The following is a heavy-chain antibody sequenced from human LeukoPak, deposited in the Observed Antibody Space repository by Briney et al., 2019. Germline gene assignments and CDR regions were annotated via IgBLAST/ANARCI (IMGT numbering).Heavy chain of an antibody. Sequence: GESLKISCKVSGYSFTSYCIGWVRQMPGKGLEWMGIIYPGDSGPTYSPSFQGQVTISVGKSINTAYLQWSSLQASDTAMYYCGMSGDRVPLQDDVFDVWGPGTMVTVST. CDR1: GYSFTSYC. V-gene: IGHV5-51*01. D-gene: IGHD1-26*01. CDR3: GMSGDRVPLQDDVFDV. CDR2: IYPGDSGP. J-gene: IGHJ3*01.